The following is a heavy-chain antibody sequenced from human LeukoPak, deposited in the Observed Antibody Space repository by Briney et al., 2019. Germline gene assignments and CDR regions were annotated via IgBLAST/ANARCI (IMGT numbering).Heavy chain of an antibody. CDR3: ARVQILGRIVVVVAATPDFDY. Sequence: ASVKVSCKASGYTFTGYYMHWVRQAPGQGLEWMGWINPNSGGTNYAQKFQGRVTMTRDTSISTAYMELSRLRSDDTAVYYCARVQILGRIVVVVAATPDFDYLGQGTLVTVSS. D-gene: IGHD2-15*01. CDR1: GYTFTGYY. CDR2: INPNSGGT. J-gene: IGHJ4*02. V-gene: IGHV1-2*02.